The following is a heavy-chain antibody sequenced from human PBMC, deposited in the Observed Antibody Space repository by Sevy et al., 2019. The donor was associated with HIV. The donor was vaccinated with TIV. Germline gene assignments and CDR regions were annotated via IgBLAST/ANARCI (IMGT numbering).Heavy chain of an antibody. CDR2: IWYDGRTE. V-gene: IGHV3-33*01. D-gene: IGHD1-1*01. J-gene: IGHJ5*01. Sequence: GGSLRLSCVASGFTFRSFSMHWVRQAPGKGLEWVAAIWYDGRTERYADSVQGRFTISGDNTKKTLHLQMNSLRAEDTALDYCARDAARVIVATAGFDSWGQGTLVTVSS. CDR3: ARDAARVIVATAGFDS. CDR1: GFTFRSFS.